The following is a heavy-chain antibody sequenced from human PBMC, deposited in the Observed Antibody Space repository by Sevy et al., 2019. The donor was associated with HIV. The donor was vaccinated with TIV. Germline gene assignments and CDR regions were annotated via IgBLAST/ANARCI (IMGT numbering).Heavy chain of an antibody. CDR3: ASEGPVNRNFDY. V-gene: IGHV3-21*01. CDR1: GFTFSSYS. CDR2: ISSSSSYI. J-gene: IGHJ4*02. Sequence: GGSLRPSCAASGFTFSSYSMNWVRQAPGKGLEWVSSISSSSSYIYYADSVKGRFTISRDNAKNSLYLQMNSLRAEDTAVYYCASEGPVNRNFDYWGQGTLVTVSS.